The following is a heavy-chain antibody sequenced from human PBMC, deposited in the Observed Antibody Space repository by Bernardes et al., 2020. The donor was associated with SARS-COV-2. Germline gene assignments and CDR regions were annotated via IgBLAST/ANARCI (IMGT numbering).Heavy chain of an antibody. CDR1: GYSISSGYY. V-gene: IGHV4-38-2*01. J-gene: IGHJ4*02. D-gene: IGHD3-3*01. Sequence: SEILSLTCAVSGYSISSGYYWGWIRPPPGKGLEWIGSIYHSGSTYYNPSLKSRVTISVDTSKNQFSLKLSSVTAADTAVYYWASYDFWSGYYTESNWGQGTLVTVSS. CDR3: ASYDFWSGYYTESN. CDR2: IYHSGST.